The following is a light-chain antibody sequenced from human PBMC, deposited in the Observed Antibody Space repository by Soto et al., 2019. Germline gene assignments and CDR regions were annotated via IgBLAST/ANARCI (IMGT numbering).Light chain of an antibody. V-gene: IGKV3-15*01. J-gene: IGKJ5*01. CDR1: QSVSSN. CDR2: GAS. CDR3: QQYNSYSVT. Sequence: ETVSSQSPSTLSVSPGERATLSCRASQSVSSNLAWYQQKPGQAPRLLIYGASTRATGIPARFSGSGSGTEFTLTISSLQPDDFATYYCQQYNSYSVTFGQGTRLEIK.